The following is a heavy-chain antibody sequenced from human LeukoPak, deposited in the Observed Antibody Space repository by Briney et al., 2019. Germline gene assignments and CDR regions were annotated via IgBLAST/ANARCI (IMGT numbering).Heavy chain of an antibody. CDR1: GFTFSSYG. D-gene: IGHD6-6*01. Sequence: GGSLRLSCAASGFTFSSYGMSWVRQASGKGLEWVSVIYSGGSTYYADSVKGRFTISRDNSKNTLYLQMNSLRAEDTAVYYCAKDSSSGDNYYYYYMDVWGKGTTVTVSS. J-gene: IGHJ6*03. CDR3: AKDSSSGDNYYYYYMDV. CDR2: IYSGGST. V-gene: IGHV3-23*01.